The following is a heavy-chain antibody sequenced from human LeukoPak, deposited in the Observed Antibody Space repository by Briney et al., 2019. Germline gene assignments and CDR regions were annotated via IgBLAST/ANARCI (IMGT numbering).Heavy chain of an antibody. V-gene: IGHV3-23*01. CDR1: GFTFSSYA. Sequence: GGALRLSCAASGFTFSSYAMSWVRQAPGKGLEGVSAISGSGGSTYYADSVKGRFTISRDNSKNTLYLQMNSLRAEDTAVYYCARDPGGYFDYWGQGTLVTVSS. J-gene: IGHJ4*02. D-gene: IGHD3-10*01. CDR2: ISGSGGST. CDR3: ARDPGGYFDY.